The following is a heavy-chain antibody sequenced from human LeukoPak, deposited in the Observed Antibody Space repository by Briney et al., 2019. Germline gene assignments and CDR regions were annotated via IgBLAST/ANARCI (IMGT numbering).Heavy chain of an antibody. CDR3: TLGYCSSANCQLGYFFYYYLDV. Sequence: GGSLRLSCAASGFTFSGSAVHWVRQASGKGLEWVGRIRSKANNYATVYAASVKGRFTISRDDSKNTAYLQMNSLKTEDTAVYYCTLGYCSSANCQLGYFFYYYLDVWGKGTTVTVSS. CDR1: GFTFSGSA. D-gene: IGHD2-2*01. J-gene: IGHJ6*03. V-gene: IGHV3-73*01. CDR2: IRSKANNYAT.